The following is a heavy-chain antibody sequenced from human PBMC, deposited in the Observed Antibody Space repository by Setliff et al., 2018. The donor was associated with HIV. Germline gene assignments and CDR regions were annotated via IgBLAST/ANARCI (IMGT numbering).Heavy chain of an antibody. D-gene: IGHD3-22*01. CDR2: NNPESDGK. J-gene: IGHJ4*02. Sequence: ASVKVSCKAPGYSFTDYYIHWVRQAPGQGLEWMGWNNPESDGKNYAQKFQGWITMTRDTSISTAYMELSRLRSDDTAVYYCARGMDYYGTSGYYQYYFDYWGQGTLVTVSS. V-gene: IGHV1-2*04. CDR3: ARGMDYYGTSGYYQYYFDY. CDR1: GYSFTDYY.